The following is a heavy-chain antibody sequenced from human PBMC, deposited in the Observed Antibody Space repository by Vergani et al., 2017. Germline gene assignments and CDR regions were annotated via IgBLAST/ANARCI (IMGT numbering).Heavy chain of an antibody. CDR1: GYTFTDYY. CDR3: ARVTEWGELLKF. CDR2: IDPGSGVT. V-gene: IGHV1-2*02. Sequence: QVQLMQSGPVMKKPGGSMKVSCKASGYTFTDYYMHWVRQAPGQGLEWMGWIDPGSGVTNYARKFQGRVTMTRDTSTSTVYMDLSRLKSDDTAFYYCARVTEWGELLKFWGQGTLVTVSS. J-gene: IGHJ4*02. D-gene: IGHD1-26*01.